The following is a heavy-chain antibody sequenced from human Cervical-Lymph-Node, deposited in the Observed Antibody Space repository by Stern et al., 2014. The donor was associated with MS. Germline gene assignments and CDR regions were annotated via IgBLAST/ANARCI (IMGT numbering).Heavy chain of an antibody. V-gene: IGHV5-51*01. CDR2: IYPGDSNT. D-gene: IGHD4-17*01. J-gene: IGHJ4*02. CDR3: ARDYGDYAFDY. CDR1: GYSFTANW. Sequence: ELQLVESGTEVKKPGESLKISCKGSGYSFTANWIAWVRQMPGQGLEWMGIIYPGDSNTRYSPSFQGQVTISADKSISTAYLQWSSLKASDTAMYYCARDYGDYAFDYWGQGTLVTVSS.